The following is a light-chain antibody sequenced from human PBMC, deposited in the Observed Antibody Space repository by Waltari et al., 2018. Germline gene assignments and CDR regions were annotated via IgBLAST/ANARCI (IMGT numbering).Light chain of an antibody. CDR3: QQYGDSSFT. J-gene: IGKJ2*01. V-gene: IGKV3-20*01. CDR2: GAS. Sequence: EIVLTQSPGTLSLSPGERVTLSCRASQNVDINRLAWYQQRFGQTPRRLIYGASNRAAGIPDRFSGSGSGTDFTLTISRLEPEDVAVYYCQQYGDSSFTFGQGTELEIK. CDR1: QNVDINR.